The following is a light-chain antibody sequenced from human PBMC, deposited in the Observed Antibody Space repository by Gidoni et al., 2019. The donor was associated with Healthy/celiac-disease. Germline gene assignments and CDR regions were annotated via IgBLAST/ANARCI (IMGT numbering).Light chain of an antibody. CDR3: QRRSNWPRLT. CDR1: QSVSSY. V-gene: IGKV3-11*01. Sequence: EIGLTPSPATLSVSPGERATPSCRASQSVSSYLAWYQQKPGQAPRLLIYDASNRATGIPARFSGSGSGTDFTLTISSLEPEDFAVYYCQRRSNWPRLTFGGGTKVEIK. CDR2: DAS. J-gene: IGKJ4*01.